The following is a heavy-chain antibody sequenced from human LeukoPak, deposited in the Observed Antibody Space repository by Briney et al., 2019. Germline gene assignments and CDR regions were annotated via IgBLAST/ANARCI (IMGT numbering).Heavy chain of an antibody. V-gene: IGHV4-39*07. J-gene: IGHJ3*02. CDR2: FHRRVGT. CDR1: GGSISSGSYY. D-gene: IGHD2-21*02. CDR3: ARRLDHGDSRDAFDI. Sequence: PSETLSLTCTVSGGSISSGSYYWSWIRQPPGKGLEWIGDFHRRVGTFYNPSLRSRITISIDTSKNQFSLRLSSVTAADTAFYYCARRLDHGDSRDAFDIWGQGTMVTVSS.